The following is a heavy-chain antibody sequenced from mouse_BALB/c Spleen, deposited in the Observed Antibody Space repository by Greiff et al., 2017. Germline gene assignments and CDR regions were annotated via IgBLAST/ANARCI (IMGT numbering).Heavy chain of an antibody. D-gene: IGHD2-3*01. CDR3: GRDAYDGYPYLDY. CDR1: GFTFSDFY. Sequence: EVLLVESGGGLVQPGGSLRLSCATSGFTFSDFYMKWVRQPPGKKLEWIAASRNKANNYTTEYSASVKGRFIVSRDTPQSILYLQMNALRAEDTAICSCGRDAYDGYPYLDYWGQGTTLTVSS. J-gene: IGHJ2*01. CDR2: SRNKANNYTT. V-gene: IGHV7-1*02.